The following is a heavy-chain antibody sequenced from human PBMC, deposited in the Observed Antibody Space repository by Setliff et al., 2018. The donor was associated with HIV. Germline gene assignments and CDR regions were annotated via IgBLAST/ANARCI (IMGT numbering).Heavy chain of an antibody. CDR3: ASEKKAWSVSDSFYEY. V-gene: IGHV4-59*01. D-gene: IGHD3-3*01. Sequence: KTSGTLSLTCTVSGLSMSYNYWTWIRQSPGKGLEWIGYVHYSGSTRYNPSLKSRVTISVDTSKKKFSLKLTSMTATDTAVYYCASEKKAWSVSDSFYEYWGQGVPVTVSS. CDR1: GLSMSYNY. CDR2: VHYSGST. J-gene: IGHJ4*02.